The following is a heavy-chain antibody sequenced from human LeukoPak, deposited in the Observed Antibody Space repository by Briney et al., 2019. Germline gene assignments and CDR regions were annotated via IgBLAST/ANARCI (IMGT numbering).Heavy chain of an antibody. Sequence: PGGSLRLSCAASGFTFSSYAMSWVRQAPGKGLEWVSVISGSGGSTYYADSVKGRFAISRDNSKNTLFLQMNSLRAEDTALYYCAKVYYASGKYFDYWGQGTLVTVSS. CDR2: ISGSGGST. J-gene: IGHJ4*02. D-gene: IGHD3-10*01. V-gene: IGHV3-23*01. CDR1: GFTFSSYA. CDR3: AKVYYASGKYFDY.